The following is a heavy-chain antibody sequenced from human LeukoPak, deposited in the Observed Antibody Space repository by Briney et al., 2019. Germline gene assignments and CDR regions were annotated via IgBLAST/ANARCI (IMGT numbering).Heavy chain of an antibody. D-gene: IGHD3-22*01. J-gene: IGHJ4*02. CDR1: GISLSNYG. Sequence: GGSLRLSCAVSGISLSNYGMSWVRQAPGKGLEWVAGISGSGGSTNYADSVKGRFTISRDNSKNTLYLQMNSLRAEDTAVYYCAKDLSRYYYDSSGYSAYFDYWGQGTLVTVSS. V-gene: IGHV3-23*01. CDR3: AKDLSRYYYDSSGYSAYFDY. CDR2: ISGSGGST.